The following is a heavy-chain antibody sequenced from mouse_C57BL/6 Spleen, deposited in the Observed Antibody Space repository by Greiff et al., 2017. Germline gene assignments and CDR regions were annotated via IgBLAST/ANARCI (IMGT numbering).Heavy chain of an antibody. CDR3: ASQFNYDGYFEV. CDR2: IDPSDSET. CDR1: GYTFTSYW. J-gene: IGHJ1*03. Sequence: QVQLQQPGAELVRPGSSVKLSCKASGYTFTSYWMHWVKQRPIQGLEWIGNIDPSDSETHYNQKFKDKATLTVDKSSSTAYMQLSSLTSEDSAVYYWASQFNYDGYFEVWGTGTTVTVSS. D-gene: IGHD2-4*01. V-gene: IGHV1-52*01.